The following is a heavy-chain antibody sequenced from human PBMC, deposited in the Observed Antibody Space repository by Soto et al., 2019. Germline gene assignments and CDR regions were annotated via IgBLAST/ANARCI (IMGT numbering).Heavy chain of an antibody. Sequence: SENGSCKASGGTFSNFGFSWVRQAPGQGLEWMGGIIPSFETPIYAQNFQDRVIITADESTNTAYMDLGSLRSDDTAVYYCAIDVSDDYVWGSYRPWG. J-gene: IGHJ5*02. CDR3: AIDVSDDYVWGSYRP. D-gene: IGHD3-16*02. CDR2: IIPSFETP. V-gene: IGHV1-69*13. CDR1: GGTFSNFG.